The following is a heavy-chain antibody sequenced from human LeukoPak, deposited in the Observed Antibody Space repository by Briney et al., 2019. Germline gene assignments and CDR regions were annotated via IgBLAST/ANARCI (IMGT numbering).Heavy chain of an antibody. CDR1: GFIFIRSA. CDR2: IVVCSGNT. D-gene: IGHD3-22*01. Sequence: SVTVSCKASGFIFIRSAVQWVRQARGQRLEWIGWIVVCSGNTNYAQKFQERVTMTRDMSTGTAYMELSSLRSEDTAVYYCAAGNYYDSSGYYPYAFDIWGQGTMVTVSS. CDR3: AAGNYYDSSGYYPYAFDI. J-gene: IGHJ3*02. V-gene: IGHV1-58*01.